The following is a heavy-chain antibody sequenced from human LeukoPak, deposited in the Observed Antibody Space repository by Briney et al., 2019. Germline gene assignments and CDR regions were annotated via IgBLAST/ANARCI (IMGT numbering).Heavy chain of an antibody. Sequence: PSGTLSLTCTVSGGSIRSYYWGWIRQPPGKGLEWIGYIHYSESTKYNPSLKSRVTMSVDTSKNQFSLKLSSVTAADTAVYYCASRSGSFSDALDIWGQGTLVTVSS. CDR1: GGSIRSYY. J-gene: IGHJ3*02. D-gene: IGHD3-10*01. CDR3: ASRSGSFSDALDI. CDR2: IHYSEST. V-gene: IGHV4-59*08.